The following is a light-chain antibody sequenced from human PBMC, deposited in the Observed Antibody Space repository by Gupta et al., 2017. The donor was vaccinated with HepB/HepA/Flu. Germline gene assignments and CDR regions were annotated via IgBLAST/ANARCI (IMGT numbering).Light chain of an antibody. V-gene: IGKV1-39*01. CDR2: AAS. CDR1: QSISTY. Sequence: DIQMTQSPSSLSASVGDRVIITCRASQSISTYLNWYQQKPGKAPKVLIYAASSFQSGIPSRFSGSGSGTDFTLTITKLQPEDFATYYCQQGDSPPLTFGGGTKVEIE. J-gene: IGKJ4*01. CDR3: QQGDSPPLT.